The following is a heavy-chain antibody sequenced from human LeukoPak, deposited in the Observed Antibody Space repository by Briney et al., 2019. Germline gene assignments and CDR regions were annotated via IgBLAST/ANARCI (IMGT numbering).Heavy chain of an antibody. D-gene: IGHD3-9*01. CDR3: ARDYYDILTGYSSMDY. J-gene: IGHJ4*02. CDR2: ISSSSSYI. CDR1: GFTFSSYS. Sequence: PGGSLRLSCAASGFTFSSYSMNWVRQAPGKGLEWVSSISSSSSYIYYADSVKGRFTISRDNAKNSLYLQMNSLRAEDTAVYYCARDYYDILTGYSSMDYWGQGTLVTVSS. V-gene: IGHV3-21*01.